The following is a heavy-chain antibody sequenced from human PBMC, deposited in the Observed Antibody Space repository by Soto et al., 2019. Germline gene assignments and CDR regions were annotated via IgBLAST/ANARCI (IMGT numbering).Heavy chain of an antibody. D-gene: IGHD4-17*01. CDR2: IYATGST. Sequence: SETLSLTCTVSGAPISTNSWSWIRQPPGKGLAWIGDIYATGSTNYNPSLKSRVTISLDTSKNQVSLKLSSVTAADTAEYYCARNRAAHGDPQYNCCDPWGQGTLVTVSS. CDR3: ARNRAAHGDPQYNCCDP. J-gene: IGHJ5*02. V-gene: IGHV4-59*01. CDR1: GAPISTNS.